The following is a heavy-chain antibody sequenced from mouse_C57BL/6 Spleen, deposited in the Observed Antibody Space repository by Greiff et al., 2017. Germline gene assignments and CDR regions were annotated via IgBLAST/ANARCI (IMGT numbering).Heavy chain of an antibody. CDR1: GYTFTSYW. V-gene: IGHV1-52*01. J-gene: IGHJ3*01. D-gene: IGHD2-5*01. Sequence: VQLQQPGAELVRPGSSVKLSCKASGYTFTSYWMHWVKQRPIQGLEWIGNIDPSDSDTHYNQKFKDKATLTVDKSSSTAYMQLSSLTSEDSAVYYCARGDSNPAWFAYWGQGTLVTVSA. CDR2: IDPSDSDT. CDR3: ARGDSNPAWFAY.